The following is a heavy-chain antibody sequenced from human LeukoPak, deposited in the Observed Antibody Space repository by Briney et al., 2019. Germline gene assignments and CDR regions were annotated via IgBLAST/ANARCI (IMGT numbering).Heavy chain of an antibody. D-gene: IGHD6-25*01. V-gene: IGHV3-73*01. CDR3: THPAYYYNVDV. CDR1: GLTFSVSA. Sequence: GGSLKLSCSASGLTFSVSAIHWVRRASGKGLEWVGRIKTKADNYATAYAASVKGRFTISRDDSTNTAYLQMNSLKTEDTAVYYCTHPAYYYNVDVWGKGTTATVSS. J-gene: IGHJ6*04. CDR2: IKTKADNYAT.